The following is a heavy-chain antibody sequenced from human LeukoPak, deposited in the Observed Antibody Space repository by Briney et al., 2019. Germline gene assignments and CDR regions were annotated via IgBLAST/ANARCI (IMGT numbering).Heavy chain of an antibody. Sequence: SETLSLTCAVYGGSFSGYYWSWIRQPPGKGLEWIGEINHSGSTNYNPSLKSRVTISVDTSKNQFSLKLSSVTAADTAVYYCATRSWTAYYWGQGTLVTVSS. D-gene: IGHD3-16*02. CDR2: INHSGST. V-gene: IGHV4-34*01. CDR1: GGSFSGYY. CDR3: ATRSWTAYY. J-gene: IGHJ4*02.